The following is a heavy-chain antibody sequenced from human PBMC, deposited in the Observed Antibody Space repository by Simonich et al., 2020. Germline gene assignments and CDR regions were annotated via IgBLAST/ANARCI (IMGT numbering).Heavy chain of an antibody. Sequence: QVQLVESGGGVVQPGRSLRLSCAASGFTFSSYAMHWVRQAPGKGLEWGAVISHNESNKYYAASVKGRFTISRDNSKNTLYLQMNSLRAEDTAVYYCARDGERYCGGDCYSYFDYWGQGTLVTVSS. CDR2: ISHNESNK. CDR3: ARDGERYCGGDCYSYFDY. J-gene: IGHJ4*02. D-gene: IGHD2-21*02. V-gene: IGHV3-30*07. CDR1: GFTFSSYA.